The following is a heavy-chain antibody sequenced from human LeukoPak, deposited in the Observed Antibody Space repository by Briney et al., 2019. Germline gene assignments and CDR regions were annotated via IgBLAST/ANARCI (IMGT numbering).Heavy chain of an antibody. Sequence: GGSLRLSCAASGFTFSSYWMHWVRQAPGKGLVWVSRINSDGSSTSYADSVKGRFTISGDNAKNTLYLQMNSLRAEGTAVYYCARLHSSGYLYYFDYWGQGTLVTVSS. J-gene: IGHJ4*02. CDR1: GFTFSSYW. CDR3: ARLHSSGYLYYFDY. V-gene: IGHV3-74*01. D-gene: IGHD3-22*01. CDR2: INSDGSST.